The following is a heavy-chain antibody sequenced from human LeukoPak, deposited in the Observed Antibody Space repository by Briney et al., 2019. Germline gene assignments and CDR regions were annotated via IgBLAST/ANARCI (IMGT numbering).Heavy chain of an antibody. Sequence: ASVKVSCKPSGYTFTGCYLHWIRQAPGQAPEWMGWINPNTGATAYAQNFQGRVTMSRDTSISTAYMDLSSLRSGDTAIYYCARDPVGSGWPRPFYFEVWGQGTLVTVSS. V-gene: IGHV1-2*02. CDR1: GYTFTGCY. J-gene: IGHJ4*02. D-gene: IGHD6-19*01. CDR2: INPNTGAT. CDR3: ARDPVGSGWPRPFYFEV.